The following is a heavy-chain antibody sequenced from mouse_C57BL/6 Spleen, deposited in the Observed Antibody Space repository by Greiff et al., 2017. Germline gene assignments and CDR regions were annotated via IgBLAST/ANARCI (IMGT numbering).Heavy chain of an antibody. J-gene: IGHJ3*01. Sequence: DVKLVESGGGLVKPGGSLKLSCAASGFTFSSYAMSWVRQTPEKRLEWVATISDGGSYTYYPDNVKGRFTISRDNAKNNLYLQMSHLKSEDTAMYYCARDGGKDPFAYWGQGTLVTVSA. CDR1: GFTFSSYA. CDR3: ARDGGKDPFAY. D-gene: IGHD1-1*01. CDR2: ISDGGSYT. V-gene: IGHV5-4*01.